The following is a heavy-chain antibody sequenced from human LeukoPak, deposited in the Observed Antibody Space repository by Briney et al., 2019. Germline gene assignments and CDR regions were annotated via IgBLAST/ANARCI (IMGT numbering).Heavy chain of an antibody. CDR1: GFTFSSYA. CDR2: ISGSGGST. Sequence: GVSLTLSCAASGFTFSSYAMSWVRQAPSKGLEWVSSISGSGGSTYYADSVKGRFTISRDNSKNTLYLQMNSLRAEDTAVYYCAKDLDALEWLLYDLDYWGQGTLVTVSS. CDR3: AKDLDALEWLLYDLDY. J-gene: IGHJ4*02. V-gene: IGHV3-23*01. D-gene: IGHD3-3*01.